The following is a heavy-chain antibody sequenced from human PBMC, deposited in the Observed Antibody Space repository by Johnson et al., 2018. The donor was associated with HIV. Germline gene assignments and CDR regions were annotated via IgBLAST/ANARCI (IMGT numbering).Heavy chain of an antibody. CDR3: ARRSSRSDGCDI. D-gene: IGHD6-19*01. CDR2: IYNDDST. CDR1: GFIVSTNY. V-gene: IGHV3-66*04. Sequence: VQLVESGGGLVKPGGSLRVSCAASGFIVSTNYMSWVRQAPGKGLEWVSVIYNDDSTYYADSVQGRFTISRDISKNTLSLQMNSLRAEDTAVYYCARRSSRSDGCDIWGQGTMVTVSS. J-gene: IGHJ3*02.